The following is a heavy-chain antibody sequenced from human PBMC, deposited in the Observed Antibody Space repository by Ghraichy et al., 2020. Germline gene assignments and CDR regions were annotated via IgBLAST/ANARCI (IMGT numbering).Heavy chain of an antibody. V-gene: IGHV4-34*01. Sequence: ETLSLTCSVYGGSFSGNYWTWIRQAPEKGLEWIGEINHSGSTNYNPSLKSRVTISVDMSKNQFSLRLSSVTAADTAVYYCATGTGYSFGSRWYYYGMDVWGQGTTVIVSS. CDR2: INHSGST. CDR3: ATGTGYSFGSRWYYYGMDV. J-gene: IGHJ6*02. D-gene: IGHD5-18*01. CDR1: GGSFSGNY.